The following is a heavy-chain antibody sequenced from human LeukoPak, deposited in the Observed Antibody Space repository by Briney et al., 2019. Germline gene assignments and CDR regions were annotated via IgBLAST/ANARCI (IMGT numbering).Heavy chain of an antibody. CDR2: ISGYNGYT. CDR3: ARGLGVVTAQSEQPKPRYFDL. CDR1: GYTFISYG. D-gene: IGHD2-21*02. J-gene: IGHJ2*01. V-gene: IGHV1-18*01. Sequence: ASAKVSCKASGYTFISYGISWVRQAPGQGLEWMGWISGYNGYTNYAQNLQGRVTMTTDTSTSTAYMELRSLRSDDTAVYYCARGLGVVTAQSEQPKPRYFDLWGRGTQVTVS.